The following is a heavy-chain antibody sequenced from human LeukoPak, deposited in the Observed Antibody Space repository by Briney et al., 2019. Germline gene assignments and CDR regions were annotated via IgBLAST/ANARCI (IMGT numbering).Heavy chain of an antibody. CDR2: IKSDGSST. V-gene: IGHV3-74*01. CDR1: GFTFSSYW. Sequence: PGGSLRLSCAASGFTFSSYWMHWVRQAPGKGLLWVSHIKSDGSSTNYADSVKGRFTISRDNAKNTLYLQMDSLRAEDTAVYYCATTGTDYYFDYWGQGTLVTVSS. J-gene: IGHJ4*02. CDR3: ATTGTDYYFDY. D-gene: IGHD3/OR15-3a*01.